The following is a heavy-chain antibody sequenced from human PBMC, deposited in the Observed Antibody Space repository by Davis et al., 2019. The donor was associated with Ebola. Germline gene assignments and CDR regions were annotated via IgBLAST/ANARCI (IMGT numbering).Heavy chain of an antibody. Sequence: SETLSLTCTVSGGSISSYYWSWIRQPPGKGLEWIGYIYYSGSTNYNPSLKSRVTISVDTSKNQFSLKLSSVTAADTAVYYCARMPTVTADHWYFDLWGRGTQVAVSS. V-gene: IGHV4-59*01. CDR1: GGSISSYY. CDR3: ARMPTVTADHWYFDL. J-gene: IGHJ2*01. CDR2: IYYSGST. D-gene: IGHD4-17*01.